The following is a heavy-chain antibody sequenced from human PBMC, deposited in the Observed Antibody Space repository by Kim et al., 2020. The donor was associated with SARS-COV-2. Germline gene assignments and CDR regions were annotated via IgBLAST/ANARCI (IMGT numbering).Heavy chain of an antibody. Sequence: GGSLRLSCAASGFTVSSNYMSWVRQAPGKGLEWVSVIYSGGSTYYADSVKGRFTISRDNSKNTLYRQMNSLRAEDTSVYYCARDGSSQSRGFHGMDVWGQGTTVTVSS. CDR3: ARDGSSQSRGFHGMDV. V-gene: IGHV3-53*01. D-gene: IGHD2-15*01. CDR1: GFTVSSNY. CDR2: IYSGGST. J-gene: IGHJ6*02.